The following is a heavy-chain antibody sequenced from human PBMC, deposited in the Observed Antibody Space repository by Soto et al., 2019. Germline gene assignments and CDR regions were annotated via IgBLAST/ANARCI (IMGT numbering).Heavy chain of an antibody. V-gene: IGHV1-69*13. CDR3: ARGRDFWRFPARDAFDI. CDR2: IIPIFGTA. D-gene: IGHD3-3*01. CDR1: GGTFSSYA. J-gene: IGHJ3*02. Sequence: ETSVKLSCKASGGTFSSYAISWVRQAPGQGLEWMGGIIPIFGTANYAQKFQGRVTITADESTSTAYMELSSLRSEDTAVYYCARGRDFWRFPARDAFDIWGQGTMVTVSS.